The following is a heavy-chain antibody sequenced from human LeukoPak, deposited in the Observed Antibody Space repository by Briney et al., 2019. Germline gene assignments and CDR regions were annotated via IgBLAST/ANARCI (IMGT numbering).Heavy chain of an antibody. V-gene: IGHV3-23*01. Sequence: GESLRLSCAASGFTFSSHAMSWVRQAPGKGLEWVSAISGSGGSTYYADSVKGRFTISRDNSKNTLYLQMNSLSTEDTAVYYCAKSGGGRHYYESSGYLGAFDIWGQGTMVTVSS. J-gene: IGHJ3*02. D-gene: IGHD3-22*01. CDR3: AKSGGGRHYYESSGYLGAFDI. CDR1: GFTFSSHA. CDR2: ISGSGGST.